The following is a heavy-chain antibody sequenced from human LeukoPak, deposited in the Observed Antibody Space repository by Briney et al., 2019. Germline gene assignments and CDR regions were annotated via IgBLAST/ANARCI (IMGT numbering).Heavy chain of an antibody. CDR2: IYISGST. Sequence: PSQTLSLTCTVSGGSISSGSYYWSWIRQPAGKGLEWIGRIYISGSTNYNPSLKSRVTISVDTSKNQCSLKLSSVTAADTAVYYCARVGSYNWDLRLVQYYYMDVWGKGTTVTVSS. CDR3: ARVGSYNWDLRLVQYYYMDV. J-gene: IGHJ6*03. V-gene: IGHV4-61*02. D-gene: IGHD1-7*01. CDR1: GGSISSGSYY.